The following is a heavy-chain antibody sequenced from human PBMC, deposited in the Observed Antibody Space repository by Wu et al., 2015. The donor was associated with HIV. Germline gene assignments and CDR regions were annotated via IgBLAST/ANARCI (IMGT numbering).Heavy chain of an antibody. V-gene: IGHV1-2*02. CDR1: GYTINHYY. CDR2: INPNSANT. CDR3: ARGLLVVVQQPNGWFDP. Sequence: QVQLVQSGAEVKKPGASVKVSCKASGYTINHYYIHWVRQAPGQGPEWMGWINPNSANTHSPQKFQGRVTLTRDTSINTAYMELSGLRSDDTAVYYCARGLLVVVQQPNGWFDPWGQGTLVTVSS. J-gene: IGHJ5*02. D-gene: IGHD2-8*02.